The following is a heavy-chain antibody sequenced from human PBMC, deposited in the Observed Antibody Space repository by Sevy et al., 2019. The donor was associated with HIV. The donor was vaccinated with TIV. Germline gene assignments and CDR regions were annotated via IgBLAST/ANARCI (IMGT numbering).Heavy chain of an antibody. CDR1: GFKFGDYA. V-gene: IGHV3-49*03. CDR2: IRSQTFGGTT. D-gene: IGHD3-16*01. CDR3: TRVRGTISPYYYFGMDV. J-gene: IGHJ6*02. Sequence: GGSLRLSCTASGFKFGDYAMSWLRQAPGKGLEWVGFIRSQTFGGTTEYAASVKDRFASSRDDSRSIAYLQMDSLTTEDTAIYFCTRVRGTISPYYYFGMDVWGQGTTVTVSS.